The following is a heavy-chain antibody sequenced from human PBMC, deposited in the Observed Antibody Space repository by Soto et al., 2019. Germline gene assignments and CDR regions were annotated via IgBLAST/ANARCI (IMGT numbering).Heavy chain of an antibody. CDR3: AKSPRGEMATD. CDR2: INTYNGMT. Sequence: QVQLVQSGGEVKKPGASVTVSCKASGYTFINYHITCVRQAPGQGLEWMAWINTYNGMTDYAQRFQGRVTMTRDTSTSTAYMELRTLGSDDTAVYFCAKSPRGEMATDWGQGNLVTVSS. D-gene: IGHD5-12*01. V-gene: IGHV1-18*01. CDR1: GYTFINYH. J-gene: IGHJ4*02.